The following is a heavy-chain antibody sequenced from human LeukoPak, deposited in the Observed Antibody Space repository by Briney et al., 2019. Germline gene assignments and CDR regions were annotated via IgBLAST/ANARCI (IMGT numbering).Heavy chain of an antibody. CDR2: INPNSGGT. CDR1: GYTFTGYY. Sequence: GASVKVSCKASGYTFTGYYMHWVRQAPGQGLEWMGWINPNSGGTNYAQKFQGRVTMTRDTSISTAYMELSRLRSDDTAVYYCASHYCSSTGCLQEPFDYWGQGTLVTVSS. J-gene: IGHJ4*02. V-gene: IGHV1-2*02. D-gene: IGHD2-2*01. CDR3: ASHYCSSTGCLQEPFDY.